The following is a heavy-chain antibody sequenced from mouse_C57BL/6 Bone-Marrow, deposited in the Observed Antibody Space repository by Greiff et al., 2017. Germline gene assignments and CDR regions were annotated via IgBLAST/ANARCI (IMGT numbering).Heavy chain of an antibody. CDR1: GFYIKNTY. D-gene: IGHD1-1*01. J-gene: IGHJ2*01. Sequence: DVQLQESVAELVRPGASVKLSCTASGFYIKNTYMYWVKQRPQQGLVWIGRIVPANGNTKYAPKFQGKATITADPSSNTAYLQISNLTSEDTAIYYCARYYCGSSQYCFDYWGQGTTLTVSS. CDR2: IVPANGNT. V-gene: IGHV14-3*01. CDR3: ARYYCGSSQYCFDY.